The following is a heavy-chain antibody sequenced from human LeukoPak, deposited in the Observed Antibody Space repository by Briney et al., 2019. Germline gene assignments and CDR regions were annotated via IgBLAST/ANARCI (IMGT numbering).Heavy chain of an antibody. V-gene: IGHV3-23*01. CDR2: ISGSGGST. Sequence: GGSLRLSCAASGFTFSGYAMTWVRQAPGKGLEWVSAISGSGGSTYYADSVKGRFTISRDNSKNTLYLQMNSLRAEDTAVYYCARVGGSYLGYYGMDVWGQGTTVTVSS. J-gene: IGHJ6*02. CDR3: ARVGGSYLGYYGMDV. CDR1: GFTFSGYA. D-gene: IGHD1-26*01.